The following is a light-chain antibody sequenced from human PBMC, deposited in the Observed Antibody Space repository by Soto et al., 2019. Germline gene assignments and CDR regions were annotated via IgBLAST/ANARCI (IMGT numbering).Light chain of an antibody. CDR1: QSVRSY. CDR2: GAS. J-gene: IGKJ2*01. V-gene: IGKV3-15*01. Sequence: EIVMTQSPATLSVSPGERPTLSCRASQSVRSYLAWYQQKPGQAPRLLIYGASNRATGIPARFSGSGSGTDFTLTISSLQSEDFAVYYCQQYHISPPDTFGQGTKLEIK. CDR3: QQYHISPPDT.